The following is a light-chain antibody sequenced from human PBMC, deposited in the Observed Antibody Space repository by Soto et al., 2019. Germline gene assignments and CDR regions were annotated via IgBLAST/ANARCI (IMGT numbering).Light chain of an antibody. CDR3: QQYLTTWT. V-gene: IGKV1-5*01. CDR1: QTINNW. CDR2: HAS. J-gene: IGKJ1*01. Sequence: DIQMTQSPSTPSASFRHRVTITFRASQTINNWLAWYQQKPGKAPKLLIYHASRLESGVPSRFSGSGSGTEFTLTISSLQPDDFATYYCQQYLTTWTFGQGTKVDI.